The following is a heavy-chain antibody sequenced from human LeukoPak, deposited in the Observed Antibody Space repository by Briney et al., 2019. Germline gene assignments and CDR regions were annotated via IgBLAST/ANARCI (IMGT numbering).Heavy chain of an antibody. V-gene: IGHV3-21*01. CDR1: GFTFSSYS. J-gene: IGHJ3*02. Sequence: PGGSLRLSCAASGFTFSSYSMNWVRQDPGKGLEWVSSISSSSSYIYYADSVKGRFTISRDNAKNSLYLQMNSLRAEDTAVYYCARFRIVGATSDAFDIWGQGTMVTFSS. D-gene: IGHD1-26*01. CDR2: ISSSSSYI. CDR3: ARFRIVGATSDAFDI.